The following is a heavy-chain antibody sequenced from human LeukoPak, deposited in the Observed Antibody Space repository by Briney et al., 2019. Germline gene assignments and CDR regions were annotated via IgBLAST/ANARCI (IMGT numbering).Heavy chain of an antibody. J-gene: IGHJ3*02. D-gene: IGHD3-16*01. V-gene: IGHV5-51*01. CDR1: GYSFTSYW. CDR2: IYPGDSDT. Sequence: GEALKISWKGSGYSFTSYWIGWVRRMPGKGVEGMGIIYPGDSDTRYSPSFQGQVTISADKSISTAYLQWSSLKASDTAMYYCARRGLHGGAFDIWGQGTMVTVSS. CDR3: ARRGLHGGAFDI.